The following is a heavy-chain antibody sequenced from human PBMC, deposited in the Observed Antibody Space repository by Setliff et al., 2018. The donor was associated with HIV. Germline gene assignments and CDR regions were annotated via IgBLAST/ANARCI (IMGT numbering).Heavy chain of an antibody. CDR3: ARYVSDWFYIDS. J-gene: IGHJ4*02. D-gene: IGHD3-9*01. Sequence: PSETLSLTCGVSGYSISSGYYWSWIRQSPGKGLEWIGHIHYKGNIDYNASLKSRLAISSDTSKNQFSLKLSSVTAADTAVYYCARYVSDWFYIDSWGQGTLVTVSS. CDR1: GYSISSGYY. CDR2: IHYKGNI. V-gene: IGHV4-38-2*01.